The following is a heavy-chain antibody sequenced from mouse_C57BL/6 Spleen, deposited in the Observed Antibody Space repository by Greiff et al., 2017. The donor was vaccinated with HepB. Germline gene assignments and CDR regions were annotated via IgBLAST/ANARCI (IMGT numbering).Heavy chain of an antibody. V-gene: IGHV1-64*01. CDR2: IQPNSGST. CDR3: ARGYFDGSSPYYFDY. J-gene: IGHJ2*01. Sequence: QVQLQQPGAELVKPGASVKLSCKASGYTFTSYWMHWVKQRPGQGLEWIGMIQPNSGSTNYNEKFKSKATLTVDKSSSTAYMQLSSLTSEDSEVYYCARGYFDGSSPYYFDYWGQGTTLTVSS. CDR1: GYTFTSYW. D-gene: IGHD1-1*01.